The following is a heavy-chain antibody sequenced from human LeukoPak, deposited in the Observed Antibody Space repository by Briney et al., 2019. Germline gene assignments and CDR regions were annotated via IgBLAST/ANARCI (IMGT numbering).Heavy chain of an antibody. V-gene: IGHV4-39*01. CDR2: IYYSGST. Sequence: MTSETLSLTCTVSGGSISSSSYYWGWIRQPPGKGLEWIGSIYYSGSTYYNPSLKSRVTISVDTSKNQFPLKLSSVTAADTAVYYCARRYCSGGSCPFDYWGQGTLVTVSS. CDR3: ARRYCSGGSCPFDY. J-gene: IGHJ4*02. D-gene: IGHD2-15*01. CDR1: GGSISSSSYY.